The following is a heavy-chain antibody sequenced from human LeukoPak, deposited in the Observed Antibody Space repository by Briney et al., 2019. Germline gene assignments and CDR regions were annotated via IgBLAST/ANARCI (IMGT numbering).Heavy chain of an antibody. CDR3: ARERGRYGSGSYSVDY. J-gene: IGHJ4*02. CDR2: IYYSGST. Sequence: SETLSLTCTVSGGSISSGDYYWSWIRQPPGKGLEWIGYIYYSGSTYYNPSRKSRVTISVDTSKYQFSRKLSSVTAADTAVYYCARERGRYGSGSYSVDYWGQGTLVTVSS. D-gene: IGHD3-10*01. CDR1: GGSISSGDYY. V-gene: IGHV4-30-4*08.